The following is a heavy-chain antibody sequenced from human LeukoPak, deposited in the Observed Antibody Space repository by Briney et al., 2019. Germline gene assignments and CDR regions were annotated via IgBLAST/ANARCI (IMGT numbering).Heavy chain of an antibody. J-gene: IGHJ4*02. CDR1: GFTFSSYA. CDR2: ISGSGGST. V-gene: IGHV3-23*01. CDR3: AKEGYDILTGYSYYFDY. Sequence: PGGSLRLSCAASGFTFSSYAMSWVRQAPGKGLEWVSAISGSGGSTYYADSVKGRSTISRDNSKNTLYLEMNSLRAEDTAVYYCAKEGYDILTGYSYYFDYWGQGTLVTVSS. D-gene: IGHD3-9*01.